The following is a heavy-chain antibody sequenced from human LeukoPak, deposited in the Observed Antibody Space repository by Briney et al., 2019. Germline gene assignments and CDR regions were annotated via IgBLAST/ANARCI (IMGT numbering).Heavy chain of an antibody. CDR1: GFTFGDYA. CDR2: IRSKAYGGTT. J-gene: IGHJ4*02. V-gene: IGHV3-49*03. D-gene: IGHD4-23*01. CDR3: TSGLYGINSVVRDF. Sequence: PGGSLRLPCTASGFTFGDYAMSWFRQAPGKGLEWVGFIRSKAYGGTTEYAASVKGRFTISRDDSKSIAYLQMNSLITEDTAVYYCTSGLYGINSVVRDFWGQGTLVTVSS.